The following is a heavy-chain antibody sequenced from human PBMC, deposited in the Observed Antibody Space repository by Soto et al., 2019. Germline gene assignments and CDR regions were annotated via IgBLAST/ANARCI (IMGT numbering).Heavy chain of an antibody. Sequence: ASVKVSCKASGYSFTDYHIHWVRQAPGQGLEWLGRINPKSGNTGYAQKFQGRVTMTRNTSISTAYMELSSLRSEDTAVYYCARVRFDWLLPSYGMDVWGQGTTVTVSS. V-gene: IGHV1-8*02. D-gene: IGHD3-9*01. CDR3: ARVRFDWLLPSYGMDV. CDR2: INPKSGNT. CDR1: GYSFTDYH. J-gene: IGHJ6*02.